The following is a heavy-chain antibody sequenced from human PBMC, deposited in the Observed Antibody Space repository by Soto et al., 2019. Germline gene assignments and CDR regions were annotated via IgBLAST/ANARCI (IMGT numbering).Heavy chain of an antibody. CDR1: GYTFTSYG. CDR3: ARHFGGTTGTTGHDAFDI. V-gene: IGHV1-18*01. CDR2: TSAYNGNT. Sequence: QVQLVQSGAEVKKPGASVKVSCKASGYTFTSYGISWVRQAPGQGLEWMGWTSAYNGNTNYAQKLQGRVTMTTDTSTSTAYMELRSLRSDDTAVYYCARHFGGTTGTTGHDAFDIWGQGTMVTVSS. D-gene: IGHD1-1*01. J-gene: IGHJ3*02.